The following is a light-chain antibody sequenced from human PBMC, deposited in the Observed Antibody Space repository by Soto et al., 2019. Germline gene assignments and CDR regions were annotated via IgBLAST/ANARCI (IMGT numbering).Light chain of an antibody. CDR1: QSVSNNY. V-gene: IGKV3-20*01. CDR3: QRYGSSPLIT. CDR2: GTS. Sequence: EIVLTQSPVTLSLSPGERATLSCRASQSVSNNYLAWYQQKPGQAPRLLIYGTSSRATGIPDRFSGSGSGTDFTLTISRLEPEDFAVYFCQRYGSSPLITFGQGTRLEI. J-gene: IGKJ5*01.